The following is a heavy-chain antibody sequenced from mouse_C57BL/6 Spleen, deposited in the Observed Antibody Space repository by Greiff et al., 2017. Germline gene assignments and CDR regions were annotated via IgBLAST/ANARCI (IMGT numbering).Heavy chain of an antibody. CDR2: INPNNGGT. CDR3: ARSLYDYDEDYYAMDY. J-gene: IGHJ4*01. V-gene: IGHV1-22*01. CDR1: GYTFTDYN. D-gene: IGHD2-4*01. Sequence: SGPELVKPGASVKMSCKASGYTFTDYNMHWVKQSHGKSLEWIGYINPNNGGTSYNQKFKGKATLTVNKSSSTAYMELRSLTSEDSAVYYCARSLYDYDEDYYAMDYWGQGTSVTVSS.